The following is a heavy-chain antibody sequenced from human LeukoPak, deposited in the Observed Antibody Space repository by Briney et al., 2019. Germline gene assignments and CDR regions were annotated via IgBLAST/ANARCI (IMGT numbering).Heavy chain of an antibody. Sequence: SETLSLTCTVSGGSISSYYWSWIRQPPGKGLEWIGYVFHGGSTNYNPSLKSRVTISVDTSKHQFSLKLTSVTAADTAVYYCARDSSGYYRIDYWGQGTLVTVSS. V-gene: IGHV4-59*08. CDR2: VFHGGST. CDR1: GGSISSYY. D-gene: IGHD3-22*01. J-gene: IGHJ4*02. CDR3: ARDSSGYYRIDY.